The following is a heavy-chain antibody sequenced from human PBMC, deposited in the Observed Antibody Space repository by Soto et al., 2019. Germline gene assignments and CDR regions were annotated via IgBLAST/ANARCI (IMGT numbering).Heavy chain of an antibody. CDR3: ARTHYSMDV. CDR1: GGSFSDFH. CDR2: IHHRGNT. Sequence: QVQLQQWGAGLLKPSETLSLTCAVYGGSFSDFHWSWIRQPPGKGLEWIGEIHHRGNTNYNPSLRIRVTLSVATSQNQFSLKMTSVTAADTAVYYCARTHYSMDVWDKGTTVTVSS. V-gene: IGHV4-34*01. J-gene: IGHJ6*03.